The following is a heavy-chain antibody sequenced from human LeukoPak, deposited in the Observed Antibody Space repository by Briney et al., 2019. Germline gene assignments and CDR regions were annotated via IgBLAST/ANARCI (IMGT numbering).Heavy chain of an antibody. D-gene: IGHD3-22*01. CDR1: GFTFSSYA. J-gene: IGHJ4*02. CDR2: ISGSGGST. Sequence: QSGGSLRLSCAASGFTFSSYAMSWVRQAPGKGLEWVSAISGSGGSTYYADSVKGRFTISRDNSKNTLYLQMNSLRAEDTAVYYCVKASTIVPPLYYFDYWGQGTLVTVSS. CDR3: VKASTIVPPLYYFDY. V-gene: IGHV3-23*01.